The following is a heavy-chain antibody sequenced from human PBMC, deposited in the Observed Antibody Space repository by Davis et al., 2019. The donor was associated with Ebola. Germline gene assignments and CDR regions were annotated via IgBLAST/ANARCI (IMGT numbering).Heavy chain of an antibody. D-gene: IGHD2-15*01. CDR1: GYTFTDYY. V-gene: IGHV1-46*01. CDR3: ARGYCSGGSCYSPDY. CDR2: INPSDSST. Sequence: AASVKVSCKASGYTFTDYYMHWVRQAPGQGLEWMGIINPSDSSTSYAQKFQGRVTMTTDTSTSTAYMELRSLRSDDTAVYYCARGYCSGGSCYSPDYWGQGTLVTVSS. J-gene: IGHJ4*02.